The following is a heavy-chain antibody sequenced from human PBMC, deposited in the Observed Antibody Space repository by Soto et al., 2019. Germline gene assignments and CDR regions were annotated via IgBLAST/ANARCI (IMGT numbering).Heavy chain of an antibody. V-gene: IGHV3-48*01. D-gene: IGHD2-15*01. CDR3: ARCIGYCSSLAFDI. J-gene: IGHJ3*02. CDR2: ILSSSSTI. CDR1: GFTFSTYS. Sequence: GALRLSCAASGFTFSTYSMNWVRQAPGKGLEWISYILSSSSTIYYADSVKGRFTISRDNAKSSLYLQMNSLRAEDTAVYYCARCIGYCSSLAFDIWGQGTMVTVSS.